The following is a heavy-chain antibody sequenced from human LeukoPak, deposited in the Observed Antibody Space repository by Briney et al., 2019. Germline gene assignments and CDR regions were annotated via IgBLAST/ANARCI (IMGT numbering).Heavy chain of an antibody. CDR1: GGSINSHY. J-gene: IGHJ5*02. CDR2: IQNIGTT. V-gene: IGHV4-59*11. CDR3: ARGDGNWFDA. Sequence: SETLSLTCTVSGGSINSHYWSWLRQPPGKGLEWIGYIQNIGTTSYNPSLKSRVTISIDTSRTHFSLKLTSVTAADTAIYYCARGDGNWFDAWGQGTLVTVSS. D-gene: IGHD5-24*01.